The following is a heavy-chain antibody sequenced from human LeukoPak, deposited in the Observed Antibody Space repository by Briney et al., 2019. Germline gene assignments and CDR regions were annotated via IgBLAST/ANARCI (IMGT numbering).Heavy chain of an antibody. CDR3: ARSTTVTTYGAFDI. D-gene: IGHD4-17*01. J-gene: IGHJ3*02. Sequence: ASVKVSCKASGYTFTGYYIHWVRQAPGQGLEWMGIINPSGGSTSYAQKFQGRVTMTRDMSTSTVYMELSSLRSEDTAVYYCARSTTVTTYGAFDIWGQGTMVTVSS. CDR1: GYTFTGYY. V-gene: IGHV1-46*01. CDR2: INPSGGST.